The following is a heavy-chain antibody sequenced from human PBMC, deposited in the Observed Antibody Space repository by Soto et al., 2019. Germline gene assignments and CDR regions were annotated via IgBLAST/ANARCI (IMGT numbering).Heavy chain of an antibody. CDR2: LTGSGGIT. CDR3: AKAQEASGNVNSYIDY. Sequence: EVQLLESGGGLVQPGGSLRLSCAASGFRFSSYAMSWVRQAPGKGLEWVSVLTGSGGITYYADSVQGRFTLSRDNSKSTLYLQMDTLRADDTAVYYCAKAQEASGNVNSYIDYWGQGTQVTVSS. D-gene: IGHD2-15*01. J-gene: IGHJ4*02. V-gene: IGHV3-23*01. CDR1: GFRFSSYA.